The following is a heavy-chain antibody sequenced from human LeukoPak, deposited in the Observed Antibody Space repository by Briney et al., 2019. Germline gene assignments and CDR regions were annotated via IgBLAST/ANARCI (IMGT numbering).Heavy chain of an antibody. V-gene: IGHV3-9*01. CDR1: GFSFEAYG. D-gene: IGHD1-1*01. CDR3: TRVTSWRTGFDY. J-gene: IGHJ4*02. Sequence: GGSLRLSCAASGFSFEAYGMYWVRKAPGKGLEWVSGIIWNSDDMAYADSVKGRFTISRDNAKNCLYLQMNSLTVEDTALYYCTRVTSWRTGFDYWGQGTLVTVSS. CDR2: IIWNSDDM.